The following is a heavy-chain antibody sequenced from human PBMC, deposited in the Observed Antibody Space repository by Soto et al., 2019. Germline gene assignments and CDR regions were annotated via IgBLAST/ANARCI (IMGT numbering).Heavy chain of an antibody. Sequence: ASVKGSFNASGYTFTIYYMHWVRQAPGQGLEWMGIINPSGGSTSYAQKFQGRVTMTRDTSTSTVYMELSSLKYEDTAVYYCAQAQYGALDYWGQGTMVTVSS. CDR1: GYTFTIYY. D-gene: IGHD4-17*01. J-gene: IGHJ4*02. V-gene: IGHV1-46*01. CDR3: AQAQYGALDY. CDR2: INPSGGST.